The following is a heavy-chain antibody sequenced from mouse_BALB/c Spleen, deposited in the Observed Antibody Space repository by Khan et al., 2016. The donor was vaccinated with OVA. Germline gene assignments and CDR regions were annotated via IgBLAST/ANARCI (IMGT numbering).Heavy chain of an antibody. CDR2: ISYSGST. J-gene: IGHJ2*01. D-gene: IGHD1-2*01. CDR3: ARTARIKY. Sequence: EVQLVESGPGLVKPSQSLSLTCTVTDYSITSGYGWNWIRQFPGNKLEWMGYISYSGSTSYNPSLKSRISITRDTSKNQFFLQLNSVTTEDTATYYCARTARIKYWGQGTTLTVSS. V-gene: IGHV3-2*02. CDR1: DYSITSGYG.